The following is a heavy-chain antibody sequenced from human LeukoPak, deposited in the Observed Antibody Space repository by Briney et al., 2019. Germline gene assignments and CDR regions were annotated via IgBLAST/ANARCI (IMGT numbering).Heavy chain of an antibody. Sequence: QAGGSLRLSCAASGFTLSTYAMSWVRQAPGKGLEWVSAISGSGGSTNYADSVKGRFTISRDNSKNTLYLQMNSLRAEATAVYYCAKDRPMEPTKYYYYMDVWGKGTTVTVSS. D-gene: IGHD1-1*01. CDR3: AKDRPMEPTKYYYYMDV. CDR2: ISGSGGST. J-gene: IGHJ6*03. CDR1: GFTLSTYA. V-gene: IGHV3-23*01.